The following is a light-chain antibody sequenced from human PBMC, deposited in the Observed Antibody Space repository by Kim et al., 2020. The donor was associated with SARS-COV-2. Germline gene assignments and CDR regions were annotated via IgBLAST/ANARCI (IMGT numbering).Light chain of an antibody. Sequence: DIQLTQSPSFLSASVGDTVTITCRASHNINKYLNWYQQKPGKAPQVLIYVATGLQSGVPSRFSGSGSGTDFTLTISDLQPEDFATYFCQQSYSSVISFGGGTKLDIK. J-gene: IGKJ4*01. CDR1: HNINKY. CDR3: QQSYSSVIS. V-gene: IGKV1-39*01. CDR2: VAT.